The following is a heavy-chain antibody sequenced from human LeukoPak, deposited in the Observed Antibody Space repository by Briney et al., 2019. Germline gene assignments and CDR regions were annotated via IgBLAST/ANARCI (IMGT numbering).Heavy chain of an antibody. CDR3: ARGKYYCDNMY. Sequence: ASVKVSCKASGYTFTGHYMHWVRQAPGQGLEWMGWINPNNGGKNYAQESQGRVTTTRDTSIRTAYTELSRLRSDDTAVYYCARGKYYCDNMYGGQGTLVTVSS. V-gene: IGHV1-2*02. CDR2: INPNNGGK. D-gene: IGHD3-22*01. CDR1: GYTFTGHY. J-gene: IGHJ4*02.